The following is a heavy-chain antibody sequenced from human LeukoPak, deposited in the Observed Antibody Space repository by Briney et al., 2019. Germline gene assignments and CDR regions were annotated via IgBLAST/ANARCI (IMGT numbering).Heavy chain of an antibody. V-gene: IGHV7-4-1*02. Sequence: ASVKVSCKASGYTFTSYAMNWVRQAPGQGLEWMGWINTNTGNPTYAQGFTGRFVFSLDTSVSTAYLQISSLKAEDTAVYYCAREATRYYDFWSGYHEAYYYYYYMDVWGKGTTVTVSS. CDR3: AREATRYYDFWSGYHEAYYYYYYMDV. CDR1: GYTFTSYA. CDR2: INTNTGNP. D-gene: IGHD3-3*01. J-gene: IGHJ6*03.